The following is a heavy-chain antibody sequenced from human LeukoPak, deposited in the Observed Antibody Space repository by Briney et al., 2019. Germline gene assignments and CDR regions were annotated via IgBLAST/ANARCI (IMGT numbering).Heavy chain of an antibody. CDR3: ARVTGYRIEDYFDY. CDR1: GGSISSYY. V-gene: IGHV4-4*07. D-gene: IGHD6-13*01. J-gene: IGHJ4*02. Sequence: SETLSLTCTVSGGSISSYYWSWIRQPAGKGLEWIGRIYSTGSANYNPSLKSRVTMSVDTSGNQFSLKLSSVTAADTAVYYCARVTGYRIEDYFDYWGQGTLVTVSS. CDR2: IYSTGSA.